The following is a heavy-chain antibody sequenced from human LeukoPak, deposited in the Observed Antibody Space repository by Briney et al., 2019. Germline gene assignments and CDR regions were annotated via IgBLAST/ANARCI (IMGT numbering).Heavy chain of an antibody. J-gene: IGHJ4*02. V-gene: IGHV4-34*01. Sequence: SETLSLTCAVYGGSFSGYYWTWIRQPPGKGLEWIGEIYHSGSTNYNPSLKSRVTISVDTSKNQFSLKLRSVTAADTAVYYCARRYGPFDYWGQGTLVTVSS. CDR3: ARRYGPFDY. CDR1: GGSFSGYY. CDR2: IYHSGST. D-gene: IGHD5-18*01.